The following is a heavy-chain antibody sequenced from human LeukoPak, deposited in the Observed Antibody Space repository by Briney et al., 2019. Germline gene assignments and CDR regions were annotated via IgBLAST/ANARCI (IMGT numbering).Heavy chain of an antibody. D-gene: IGHD6-13*01. CDR3: AKGEVRAAAGTGFDY. CDR1: GFTFSSYA. J-gene: IGHJ4*02. CDR2: ISGSGGST. V-gene: IGHV3-23*01. Sequence: GGSLRLSCAASGFTFSSYAMIWVRQSPGKGLEWVSAISGSGGSTYHADYVKGRFTISRDNSKNTLYLQMNSLRAEDTAVYHCAKGEVRAAAGTGFDYWGQGTLVTVSS.